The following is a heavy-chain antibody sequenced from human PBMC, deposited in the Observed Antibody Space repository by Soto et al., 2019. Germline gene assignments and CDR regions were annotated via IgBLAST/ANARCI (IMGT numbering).Heavy chain of an antibody. J-gene: IGHJ4*02. Sequence: SETLSLTCTVSGGSISSGDYYWSWIRQPPGKGLEWIGYIYYSGSTYYNPSLKSRVTISVDTSKNQFSLKLSSVTAADTAVYYCARVKTQYYYDSSGYGYYFDYWGQGTLVTVFS. CDR3: ARVKTQYYYDSSGYGYYFDY. CDR1: GGSISSGDYY. V-gene: IGHV4-30-4*01. CDR2: IYYSGST. D-gene: IGHD3-22*01.